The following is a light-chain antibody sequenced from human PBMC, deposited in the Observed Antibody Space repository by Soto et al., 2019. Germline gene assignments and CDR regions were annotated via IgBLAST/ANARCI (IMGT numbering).Light chain of an antibody. CDR1: QSVSSSY. V-gene: IGKV3-20*01. J-gene: IGKJ1*01. CDR2: GAS. Sequence: EIVLTQSPGTLSLSPGERATLSCRASQSVSSSYLAWYQQKPGQAPRLLIYGASSRATGNPDRFSGSGSGTDFTLTISRLEPEDFAVYYCQQYGSSPQTFVQGTKVEIK. CDR3: QQYGSSPQT.